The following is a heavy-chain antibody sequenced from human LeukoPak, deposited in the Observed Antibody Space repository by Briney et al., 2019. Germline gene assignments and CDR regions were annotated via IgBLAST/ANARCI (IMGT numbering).Heavy chain of an antibody. Sequence: SQTLSLTCTVSGGSISSGSYYWSWIRQPAGKGLEWIGRIYTSGSTNYNPSLNSRVTISVDTSKNQFSLKLSSVTAADTAVYYCARDGGGYYDHWGQGTLVTVSS. CDR3: ARDGGGYYDH. CDR1: GGSISSGSYY. D-gene: IGHD3-22*01. J-gene: IGHJ5*02. CDR2: IYTSGST. V-gene: IGHV4-61*02.